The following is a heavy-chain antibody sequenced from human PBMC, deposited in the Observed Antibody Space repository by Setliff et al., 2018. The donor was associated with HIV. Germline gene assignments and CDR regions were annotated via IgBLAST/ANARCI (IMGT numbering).Heavy chain of an antibody. CDR2: INSDGTST. J-gene: IGHJ4*02. CDR1: GFTFSSYW. CDR3: ARKGAVAGLGY. Sequence: GESLKISCAASGFTFSSYWMHWVRQAPGKGLVWVSRINSDGTSTSYADSVKGRFTISRDNAKNTLYLQMNSLRAEDTAVYYCARKGAVAGLGYWGQGTLVTVSS. V-gene: IGHV3-74*01. D-gene: IGHD3-16*01.